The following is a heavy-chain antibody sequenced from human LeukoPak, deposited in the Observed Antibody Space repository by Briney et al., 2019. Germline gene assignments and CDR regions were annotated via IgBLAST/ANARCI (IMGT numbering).Heavy chain of an antibody. Sequence: GGSLRLSCAASGFTFSSYSMTWVRQAPGKGLEWVSSISSSSSYIYYADSVKGRFTISRDNAKNSLYLQMNSLRAEDTAVYYCARDEGDYDFWSGLYYFDYWGQGTLVTVSS. V-gene: IGHV3-21*01. CDR1: GFTFSSYS. D-gene: IGHD3-3*01. J-gene: IGHJ4*02. CDR3: ARDEGDYDFWSGLYYFDY. CDR2: ISSSSSYI.